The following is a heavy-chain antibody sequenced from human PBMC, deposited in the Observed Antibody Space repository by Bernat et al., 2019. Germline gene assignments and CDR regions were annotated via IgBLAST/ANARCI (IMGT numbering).Heavy chain of an antibody. CDR2: INHSGST. J-gene: IGHJ5*02. V-gene: IGHV4-34*01. CDR1: GGSFSGYY. Sequence: QVQLQQWGAGLLKPSETLSLTCAVYGGSFSGYYWSWIRQPPGKGLEWIGEINHSGSTNYNPSLKSRVTISVDTSKNQFSLKLSSVTAADTAVYYCARGLYSYGPNWFDPWGQGPWSPSPQ. D-gene: IGHD5-18*01. CDR3: ARGLYSYGPNWFDP.